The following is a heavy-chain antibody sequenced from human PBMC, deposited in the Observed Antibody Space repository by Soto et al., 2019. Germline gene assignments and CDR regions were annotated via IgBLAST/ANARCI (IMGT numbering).Heavy chain of an antibody. V-gene: IGHV3-23*01. CDR1: GFTFSSYA. J-gene: IGHJ4*02. CDR2: ISNSGSGT. CDR3: VKDFHYDFWSSFYGEGY. Sequence: VQLLESGGDLIQPGGSLRLSCAASGFTFSSYAMSWVRQAPRKGLEWVSGISNSGSGTYYADSVKGRFTISRDNSKKTLYLKMNSLRAEDTAIYYCVKDFHYDFWSSFYGEGYWGQGTLVTVSS. D-gene: IGHD3-3*01.